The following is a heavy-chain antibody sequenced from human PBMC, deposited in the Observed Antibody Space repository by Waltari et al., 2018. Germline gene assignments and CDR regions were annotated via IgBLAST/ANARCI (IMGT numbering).Heavy chain of an antibody. CDR2: INPNSGGT. J-gene: IGHJ6*02. CDR3: ARDLTTVTGYYYYGMDV. D-gene: IGHD4-17*01. Sequence: QVQLVQSGAEVKKPGASVKVSCKASGYTFTGSYMHWVRQAPGQGLEWMGWINPNSGGTNYAQKFQGRVTMTRDTSISTAYMELSRLRSDDTAVYYCARDLTTVTGYYYYGMDVWGQGTTVTVSS. V-gene: IGHV1-2*02. CDR1: GYTFTGSY.